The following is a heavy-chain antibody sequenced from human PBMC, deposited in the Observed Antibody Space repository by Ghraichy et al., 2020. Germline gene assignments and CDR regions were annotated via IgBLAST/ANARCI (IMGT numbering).Heavy chain of an antibody. D-gene: IGHD4-23*01. Sequence: GGSLRLSCAASGMTFSSHGMHWVRQAPGKGLEWVAIIWNDERNAYYADSVKGRFTISRDNSRNTLYLQMNSLRAEDTAVYSCARGRGKHYMDVWGKGTTVTVSS. J-gene: IGHJ6*03. V-gene: IGHV3-33*01. CDR1: GMTFSSHG. CDR3: ARGRGKHYMDV. CDR2: IWNDERNA.